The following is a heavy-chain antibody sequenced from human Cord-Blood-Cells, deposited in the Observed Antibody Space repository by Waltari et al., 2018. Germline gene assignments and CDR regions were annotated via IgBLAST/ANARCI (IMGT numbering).Heavy chain of an antibody. Sequence: QVQLQQWGAGLLKPSETLSLTCAVYGGSFSGYYWSWIRQPPGKGPDWIGEINHSGSTTYTPSLRSRVTRSVDRSKNQVSLKLGSVTAADTAVYYCARGRGYGDYWFDPWGQGTLVTVSS. CDR1: GGSFSGYY. CDR3: ARGRGYGDYWFDP. D-gene: IGHD4-17*01. J-gene: IGHJ5*02. V-gene: IGHV4-34*01. CDR2: INHSGST.